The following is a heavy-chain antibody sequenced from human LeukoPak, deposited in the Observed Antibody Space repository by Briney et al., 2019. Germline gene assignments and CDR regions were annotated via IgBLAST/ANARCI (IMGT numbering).Heavy chain of an antibody. J-gene: IGHJ4*02. V-gene: IGHV1-2*02. CDR3: ARGGFSSSWEQIDY. D-gene: IGHD6-13*01. CDR2: INPNSGGT. CDR1: GYTFTGYY. Sequence: GASVKVSCKASGYTFTGYYMHWVRQAPGQGREGMGWINPNSGGTNYAQKFQGRVTMTRDTSISTAYMELSRLRSDDTAVYYCARGGFSSSWEQIDYWGQGTLVTVSS.